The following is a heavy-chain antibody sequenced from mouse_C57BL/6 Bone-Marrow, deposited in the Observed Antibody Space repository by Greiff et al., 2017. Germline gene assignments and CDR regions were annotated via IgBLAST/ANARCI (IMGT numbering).Heavy chain of an antibody. V-gene: IGHV5-6*01. Sequence: EVKLVESGGDLVKPGASLKLSCAASGFTFRSYGMSWVRQTPDKRLEWVATISSGGSYTYYPDSVKGHFTISRDNAKNTLYLHMSRLKSEDTAMYYCAGLGSFDYWGQGTTLTVSS. CDR1: GFTFRSYG. J-gene: IGHJ2*01. CDR3: AGLGSFDY. CDR2: ISSGGSYT. D-gene: IGHD4-1*01.